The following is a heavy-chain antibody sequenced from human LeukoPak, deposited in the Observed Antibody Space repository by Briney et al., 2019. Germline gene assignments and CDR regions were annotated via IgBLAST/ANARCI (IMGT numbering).Heavy chain of an antibody. D-gene: IGHD6-19*01. CDR2: ISSNGGST. J-gene: IGHJ4*02. V-gene: IGHV3-64D*09. Sequence: PGGSLRLSCSASGFTFSSYAMHCVRQAPGKGLEYVSAISSNGGSTYYADSVKGRFTISRDNSKNTLYLQMSSLRAEDTAVYYCVKVGGIAVADTPDWGQGTLVTVSS. CDR1: GFTFSSYA. CDR3: VKVGGIAVADTPD.